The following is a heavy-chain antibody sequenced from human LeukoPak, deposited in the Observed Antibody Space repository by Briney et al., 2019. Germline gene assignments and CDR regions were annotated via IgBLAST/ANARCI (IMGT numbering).Heavy chain of an antibody. J-gene: IGHJ4*02. CDR1: GGSFSGYY. V-gene: IGHV4-34*01. CDR2: INHSGST. CDR3: ARGIAHDYGDY. Sequence: PSETLSLTCAVYGGSFSGYYWSWIRQPPGKGLEGIGEINHSGSTNYNPSLKSRVTISVDTSKNQFSLKLSSVTAADTAVYYCARGIAHDYGDYWGQGTLVTVSS.